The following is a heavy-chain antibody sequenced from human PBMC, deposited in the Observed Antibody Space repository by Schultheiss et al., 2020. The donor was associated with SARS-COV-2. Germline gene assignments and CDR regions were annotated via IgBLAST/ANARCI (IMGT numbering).Heavy chain of an antibody. D-gene: IGHD2-2*01. J-gene: IGHJ6*02. V-gene: IGHV3-21*01. CDR1: GFTFSSYG. Sequence: GGSLRLSCAASGFTFSSYGMNWVRQAPGKGLEWVSSISSSSSYIYYADSVKGRFTISRDNAKNSLYLQMNSLRAEDTAVYYCARELPAARNTPVFNGMDVWGQGTTVTVSS. CDR3: ARELPAARNTPVFNGMDV. CDR2: ISSSSSYI.